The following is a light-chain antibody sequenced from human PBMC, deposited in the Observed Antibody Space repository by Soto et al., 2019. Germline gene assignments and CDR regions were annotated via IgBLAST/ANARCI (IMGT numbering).Light chain of an antibody. CDR1: SSDVGGYNY. CDR2: EVS. CDR3: SSYTSSSTLYV. Sequence: QSVLTQPASVYGSPGQSITISCTGTSSDVGGYNYVSWYQQHPGKAPKLMIYEVSNRPSGVSNRFSGSKSGNTASLTISGLQAEDEAEYYCSSYTSSSTLYVFGTGTKLTVL. J-gene: IGLJ1*01. V-gene: IGLV2-14*01.